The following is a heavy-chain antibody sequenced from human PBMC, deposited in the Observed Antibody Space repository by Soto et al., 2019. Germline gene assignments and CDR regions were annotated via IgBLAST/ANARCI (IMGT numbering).Heavy chain of an antibody. D-gene: IGHD3-10*01. V-gene: IGHV1-69*01. Sequence: QVQLVQSGAEVKKPGSSVKVSCKASGGIFSTYAISWLRQAPGQGLEWMGGIIPLFGTPNYAQRFQGRVTITEDESTSTAYMELSRLRSEDTAVYYCARDRDDYGSGNYYNRIDFWGQGTLVTVS. J-gene: IGHJ4*02. CDR3: ARDRDDYGSGNYYNRIDF. CDR1: GGIFSTYA. CDR2: IIPLFGTP.